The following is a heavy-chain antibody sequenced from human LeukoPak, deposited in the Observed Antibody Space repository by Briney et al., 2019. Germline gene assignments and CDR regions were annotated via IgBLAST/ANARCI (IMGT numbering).Heavy chain of an antibody. CDR2: ISRTSESI. CDR1: GFTFNTYS. Sequence: GGSLRLSCAASGFTFNTYSMSWVRQAPGKGLEWVSLISRTSESIFYADSVKGRFTISRDNAKNSLYLQMNSLRAEDTAVYYCARGFPYPGTYYGYFDYWGQGTLVTVSS. D-gene: IGHD1-26*01. J-gene: IGHJ4*02. V-gene: IGHV3-21*01. CDR3: ARGFPYPGTYYGYFDY.